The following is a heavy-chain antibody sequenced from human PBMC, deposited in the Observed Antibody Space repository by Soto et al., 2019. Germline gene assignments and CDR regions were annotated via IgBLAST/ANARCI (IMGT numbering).Heavy chain of an antibody. D-gene: IGHD2-15*01. J-gene: IGHJ5*02. CDR1: GGTFSSYA. CDR2: IIPIFGTA. Sequence: GASVKVSCKASGGTFSSYAISWVRQAPGQGLERMGGIIPIFGTANYAQKFQGRVTITADESTSTAYTVLSSLRCEDTAVYYCARAGVVVVAATSHNWCGPWGQGSLFTVAS. V-gene: IGHV1-69*13. CDR3: ARAGVVVVAATSHNWCGP.